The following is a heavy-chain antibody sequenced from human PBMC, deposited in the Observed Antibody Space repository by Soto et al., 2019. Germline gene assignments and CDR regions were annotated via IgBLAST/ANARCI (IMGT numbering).Heavy chain of an antibody. Sequence: PGGSLRLSCAASGFTFSSYAMSWVRQAPGKGLEWVSAISGSGGSTYYADSVKGRFTISRDNSKNTLYLQMNSLRAEDTAVYYCAKTYIAARPAGPSFDYWGQGTLVTVSS. V-gene: IGHV3-23*01. CDR2: ISGSGGST. CDR3: AKTYIAARPAGPSFDY. D-gene: IGHD6-6*01. J-gene: IGHJ4*02. CDR1: GFTFSSYA.